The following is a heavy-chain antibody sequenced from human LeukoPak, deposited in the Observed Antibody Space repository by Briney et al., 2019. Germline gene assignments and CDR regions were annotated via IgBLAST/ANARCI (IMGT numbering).Heavy chain of an antibody. CDR2: INPNSGGT. V-gene: IGHV1-2*02. CDR3: GRARSPTAMGDFDY. CDR1: GYTFTGYY. Sequence: GASVKVSCKASGYTFTGYYMHWVRQAPGQGLEWMGWINPNSGGTNYAQKFQGRVTMTRDTSISTAYMELSRLRSDGTAVYYCGRARSPTAMGDFDYWGQGTLVTVSS. J-gene: IGHJ4*02. D-gene: IGHD5-18*01.